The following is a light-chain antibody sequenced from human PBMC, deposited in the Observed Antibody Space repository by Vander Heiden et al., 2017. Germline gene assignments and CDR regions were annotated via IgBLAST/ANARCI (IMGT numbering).Light chain of an antibody. CDR2: WAS. Sequence: DIVMTQSPDPLAVSLGERATVNCRSSQSILYSSNNKNYLAWYQQKPGQPPKSLIYWASTRESGVPDRFSGSGSGTEFTLTISSLQAEDVAVYYCQQAYGNPQTFGQGTKVEI. CDR1: QSILYSSNNKNY. CDR3: QQAYGNPQT. J-gene: IGKJ1*01. V-gene: IGKV4-1*01.